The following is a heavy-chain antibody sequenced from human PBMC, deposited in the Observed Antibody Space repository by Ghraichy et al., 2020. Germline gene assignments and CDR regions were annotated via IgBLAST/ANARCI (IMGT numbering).Heavy chain of an antibody. J-gene: IGHJ4*02. Sequence: SGPTLVKPTQTLTLTCTFSGFSLSTSGVGVGWIRQPPGKALEWLALIYWDNDKRYSPSLKSRLTITKDTSKNQVVLTMTNMDPVDTATYYCAHSPGYYDFWSGWFYFDYWGQGTLVTVSS. D-gene: IGHD3-3*01. V-gene: IGHV2-5*02. CDR3: AHSPGYYDFWSGWFYFDY. CDR1: GFSLSTSGVG. CDR2: IYWDNDK.